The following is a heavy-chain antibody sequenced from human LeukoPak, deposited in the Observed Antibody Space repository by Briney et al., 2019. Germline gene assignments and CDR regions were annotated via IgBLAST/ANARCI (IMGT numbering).Heavy chain of an antibody. J-gene: IGHJ4*02. CDR2: INPSGGST. CDR3: ARDLGIVGATQPRGIDY. CDR1: GYTFTSYY. Sequence: ASVKVSCKASGYTFTSYYMHWVRPAPGQGLEWMGIINPSGGSTSYAQKFQGRVTMTRDTSTSTVYMELSSLRSEDTAVYHCARDLGIVGATQPRGIDYWGQGTLVTVSS. D-gene: IGHD1-26*01. V-gene: IGHV1-46*01.